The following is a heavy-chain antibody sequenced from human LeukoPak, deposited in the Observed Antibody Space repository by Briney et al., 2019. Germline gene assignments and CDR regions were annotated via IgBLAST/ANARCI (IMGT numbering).Heavy chain of an antibody. D-gene: IGHD2-8*02. V-gene: IGHV1-18*01. Sequence: ASVKVSCKTSGYTSSSYGLTWMRQAPGQGPEWLGWSSPYNGNTNYAQKFQGRVTMTTDTSTNTAYMELRSLRSDDTAVYYCARDTDHYFDYWGQGTLVTVSS. CDR1: GYTSSSYG. CDR3: ARDTDHYFDY. CDR2: SSPYNGNT. J-gene: IGHJ4*02.